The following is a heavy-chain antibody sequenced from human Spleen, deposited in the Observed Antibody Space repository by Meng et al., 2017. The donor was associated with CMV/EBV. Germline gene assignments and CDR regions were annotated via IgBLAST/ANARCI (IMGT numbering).Heavy chain of an antibody. CDR2: INHSGST. J-gene: IGHJ4*02. V-gene: IGHV4-38-2*02. Sequence: SETLSLTCTVSGYSISSGYYWGWIRQPPGKGLEWIGEINHSGSTNYNPSLKSRVTISVDTSKNQFSLKLSSVTAADTAVYYCARGISTSCLFRYWGQGTLVTVSS. D-gene: IGHD2-2*01. CDR1: GYSISSGYY. CDR3: ARGISTSCLFRY.